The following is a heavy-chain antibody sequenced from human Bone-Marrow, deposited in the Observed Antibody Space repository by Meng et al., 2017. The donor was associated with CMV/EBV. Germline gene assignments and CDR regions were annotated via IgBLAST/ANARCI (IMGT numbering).Heavy chain of an antibody. D-gene: IGHD1-26*01. CDR2: INWNGGST. V-gene: IGHV3-20*04. CDR3: ARDRIVRRGGSYFGWFDP. CDR1: GFTFDDYG. Sequence: GESLKISCAASGFTFDDYGMSWVRQAPGKGLEWVSGINWNGGSTGYADSVKGRFTISRDNAKNSLYLQMNSLRAEDTALYYCARDRIVRRGGSYFGWFDPWGQGTLVTVDS. J-gene: IGHJ5*02.